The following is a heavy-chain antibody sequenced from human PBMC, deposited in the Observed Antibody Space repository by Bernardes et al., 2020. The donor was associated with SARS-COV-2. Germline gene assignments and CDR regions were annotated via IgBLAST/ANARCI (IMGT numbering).Heavy chain of an antibody. Sequence: GGSLRLSCAASGFTFSSYSMNWVRQAPGKGLEWVSSISSSSSYIYYADSVKGRFTISRDNAKNSLYLQMNSLRAEDTAVYYCARDPSYDMLTGYYFPNYYYGMDVWGQGTTVTVSS. V-gene: IGHV3-21*01. CDR1: GFTFSSYS. J-gene: IGHJ6*02. CDR2: ISSSSSYI. D-gene: IGHD3-9*01. CDR3: ARDPSYDMLTGYYFPNYYYGMDV.